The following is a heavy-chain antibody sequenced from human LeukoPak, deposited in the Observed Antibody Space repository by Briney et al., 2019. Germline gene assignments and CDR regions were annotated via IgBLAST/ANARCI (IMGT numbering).Heavy chain of an antibody. J-gene: IGHJ4*02. V-gene: IGHV4-39*01. D-gene: IGHD3-22*01. CDR2: IHYSGST. CDR1: GGSITSRSHY. CDR3: ARLLYDRSGYYYFDS. Sequence: PSETLSLTCTVSGGSITSRSHYWGWIRQPPGKGLERIGSIHYSGSTYDNPSLQSRVTISVDTPKSQFSLKLSSVTAADTAVYYCARLLYDRSGYYYFDSWGQGTLVTVSS.